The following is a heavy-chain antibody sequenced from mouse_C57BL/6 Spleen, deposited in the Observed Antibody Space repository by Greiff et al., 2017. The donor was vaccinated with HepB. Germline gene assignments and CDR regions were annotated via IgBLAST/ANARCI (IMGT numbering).Heavy chain of an antibody. J-gene: IGHJ2*01. CDR3: ARTLGHYYGSSLTCDY. CDR2: IYPGDGDT. D-gene: IGHD1-1*01. CDR1: GYAFSSSW. V-gene: IGHV1-82*01. Sequence: VQLQQSGPELVKPGASVKISCKASGYAFSSSWMNWVKQRPGKGLEWIGRIYPGDGDTNYNGKFKGKATLTADKSSSTAYMQLSSLTSEDSAVYFCARTLGHYYGSSLTCDYWVQGTTLTVSS.